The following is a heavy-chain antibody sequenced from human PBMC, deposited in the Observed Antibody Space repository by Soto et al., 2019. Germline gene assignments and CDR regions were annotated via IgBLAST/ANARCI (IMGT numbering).Heavy chain of an antibody. D-gene: IGHD7-27*01. CDR1: GFTFSSYA. Sequence: GGSLRLSCAASGFTFSSYAMHWVRQAPGKGLEWVAVISYDGSNKYYADSVKGRFTISRDNSKNTLYLQMNSLRAEDTAVYYCARDKRNWGSFDYWGQGTLVTVSS. CDR2: ISYDGSNK. CDR3: ARDKRNWGSFDY. J-gene: IGHJ4*02. V-gene: IGHV3-30-3*01.